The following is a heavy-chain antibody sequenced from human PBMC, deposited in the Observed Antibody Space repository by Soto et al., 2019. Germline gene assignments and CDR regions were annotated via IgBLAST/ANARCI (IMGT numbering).Heavy chain of an antibody. V-gene: IGHV1-69*13. CDR2: IIPIFGTA. J-gene: IGHJ6*02. CDR1: GGTFSSYA. CDR3: ARHRGVPAALYYYYGMDV. Sequence: SVKVSCKASGGTFSSYAISWVRQAPGQGLEWMGGIIPIFGTANYAQKFQGRVTITADESTSTAYMELSSLRSEDTAVYYCARHRGVPAALYYYYGMDVCGQGTTVTVSS. D-gene: IGHD2-2*01.